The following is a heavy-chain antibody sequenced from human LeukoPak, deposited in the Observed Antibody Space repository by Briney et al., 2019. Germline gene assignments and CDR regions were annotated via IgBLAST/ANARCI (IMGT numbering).Heavy chain of an antibody. CDR1: GYTFTSYY. CDR3: ARERPPGTLGYCSSTSCYGWFDP. J-gene: IGHJ5*02. V-gene: IGHV1-46*01. CDR2: INPSGGST. D-gene: IGHD2-2*01. Sequence: ASVKVSCKASGYTFTSYYMHWVRQAPGQGLEGMGIINPSGGSTSYAQKFQGRVTMTRDTSTSTVYMELSSLRSEDTAVYYCARERPPGTLGYCSSTSCYGWFDPWGQGTLVTVSS.